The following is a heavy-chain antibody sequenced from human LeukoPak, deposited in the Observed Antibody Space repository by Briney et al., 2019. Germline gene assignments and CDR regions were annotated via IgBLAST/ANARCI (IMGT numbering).Heavy chain of an antibody. D-gene: IGHD1-26*01. CDR2: ISGSGGST. J-gene: IGHJ5*02. CDR3: AKRTTPNSGSYYNWFDP. V-gene: IGHV3-23*01. CDR1: GLTFSSYA. Sequence: GGSLRLSCAASGLTFSSYAMSWVRQAPGKGLELVSAISGSGGSTYYADSVKGRFTISRDNSKNTLYLQMNSLRAEDTAVYYCAKRTTPNSGSYYNWFDPWGQGTLVTVSS.